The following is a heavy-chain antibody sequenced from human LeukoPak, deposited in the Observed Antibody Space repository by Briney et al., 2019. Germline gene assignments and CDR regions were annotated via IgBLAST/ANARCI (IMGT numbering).Heavy chain of an antibody. J-gene: IGHJ4*02. V-gene: IGHV3-43*01. CDR2: ISWDGGST. CDR1: GFTFDDYT. CDR3: AKDGGDHFDY. Sequence: GGSLRLSCAASGFTFDDYTMHWVRQAPGKGLEWVSLISWDGGSTYYADSVKGRFTISRDNSKNSLYLQMNSLRTEDTTLYYCAKDGGDHFDYWGQGTLVTVSS. D-gene: IGHD3-10*01.